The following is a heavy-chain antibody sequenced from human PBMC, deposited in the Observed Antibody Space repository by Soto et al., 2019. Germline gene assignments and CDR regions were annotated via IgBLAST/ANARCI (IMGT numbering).Heavy chain of an antibody. CDR3: VIYDSSGYYSY. Sequence: GASVKVSCKASGYTFTGYYMHWVRQAPGQGLEWMGWINPNSGGTNYAQKFQGWVTMTRDTSISTAYMELSRLRSDDTAVYYCVIYDSSGYYSYWGQAPLVTVS. D-gene: IGHD3-22*01. J-gene: IGHJ4*02. V-gene: IGHV1-2*04. CDR1: GYTFTGYY. CDR2: INPNSGGT.